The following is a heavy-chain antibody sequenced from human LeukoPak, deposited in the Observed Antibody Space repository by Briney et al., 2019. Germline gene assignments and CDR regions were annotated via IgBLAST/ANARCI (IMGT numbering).Heavy chain of an antibody. V-gene: IGHV3-30*04. J-gene: IGHJ6*02. CDR1: GFTFGTYA. Sequence: GRSLRLSCAVSGFTFGTYAMHWVRQAPGKGLEWVAVISYDGRNQKYADSAKGGFTISRDNSKNALYLRMNSLRAEDTAVYYCAREGVGGMDVWGQGTTVTVSS. CDR3: AREGVGGMDV. D-gene: IGHD1-26*01. CDR2: ISYDGRNQ.